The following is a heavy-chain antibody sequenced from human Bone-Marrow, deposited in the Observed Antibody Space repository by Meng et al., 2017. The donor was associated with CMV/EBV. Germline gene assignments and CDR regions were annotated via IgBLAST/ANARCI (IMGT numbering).Heavy chain of an antibody. J-gene: IGHJ4*02. D-gene: IGHD6-13*01. V-gene: IGHV6-1*01. Sequence: SCAISGDSVSSNSAAWNWIRQSPSRGLEWLGRTYYRSKWYNDYAVSVKSRITINPDTSKNQFSLQLNSVTPEDTAVYYCASRNIAAAGPCPWGQGTLVTVSS. CDR1: GDSVSSNSAA. CDR3: ASRNIAAAGPCP. CDR2: TYYRSKWYN.